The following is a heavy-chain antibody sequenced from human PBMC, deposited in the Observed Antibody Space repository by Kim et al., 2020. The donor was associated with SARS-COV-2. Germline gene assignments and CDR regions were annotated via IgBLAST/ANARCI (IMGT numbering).Heavy chain of an antibody. CDR2: IKQDGSEK. Sequence: GGSLRLSCAASGFSFSTYWMSWVRQAPGKGLEWVAQIKQDGSEKYYPDSVTGRFSIFRDNAKNSVYLQMDSLRVDDTAVYYCVSDKVEGSESGTYFDYWG. J-gene: IGHJ4*01. V-gene: IGHV3-7*05. CDR3: VSDKVEGSESGTYFDY. D-gene: IGHD3-10*01. CDR1: GFSFSTYW.